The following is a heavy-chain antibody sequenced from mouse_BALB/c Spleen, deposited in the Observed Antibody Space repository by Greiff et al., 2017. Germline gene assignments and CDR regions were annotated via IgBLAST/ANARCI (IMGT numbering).Heavy chain of an antibody. V-gene: IGHV1-7*01. CDR3: ARGRYDSAY. Sequence: QVQLKQSGAELAKPGASVKMSCKASGYTFTSYWMHWVKQRPGQGLEWIGYINPSTGYTEYNQKFKDKATLTADKSSSTAYMQLSSLTSEDSAVYYCARGRYDSAYWGQGTLVTVSA. CDR2: INPSTGYT. D-gene: IGHD2-14*01. J-gene: IGHJ3*01. CDR1: GYTFTSYW.